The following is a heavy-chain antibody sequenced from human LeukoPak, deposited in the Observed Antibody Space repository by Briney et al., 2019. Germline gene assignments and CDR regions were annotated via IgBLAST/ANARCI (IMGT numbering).Heavy chain of an antibody. CDR3: ARGPKDVVVPAASGRWFDP. CDR2: INPSGGST. V-gene: IGHV1-46*01. J-gene: IGHJ5*02. CDR1: GYTFTSYY. D-gene: IGHD2-2*01. Sequence: ASVKVSCKASGYTFTSYYMHWVRQAPGQGLEWTGIINPSGGSTSYAQKFQGRVTMTRDTSISTAYMELSRLRSDDTAVYYCARGPKDVVVPAASGRWFDPWGQGTLVTVSS.